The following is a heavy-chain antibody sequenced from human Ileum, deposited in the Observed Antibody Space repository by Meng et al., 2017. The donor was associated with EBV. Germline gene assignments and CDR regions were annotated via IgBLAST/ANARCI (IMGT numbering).Heavy chain of an antibody. CDR2: INAGNGNT. D-gene: IGHD2-2*01. CDR1: GYSFTTYA. CDR3: ARTGCSSSSCYDY. J-gene: IGHJ4*02. Sequence: QVQLVQAGAEGKKHGASVKVSCKASGYSFTTYAMHWVRQAPGQRLEWMGWINAGNGNTKYSEKFQSRVTITRDTAASTAYMELSSLRSEDTAVYYCARTGCSSSSCYDYWGQGTLVTVSS. V-gene: IGHV1-3*01.